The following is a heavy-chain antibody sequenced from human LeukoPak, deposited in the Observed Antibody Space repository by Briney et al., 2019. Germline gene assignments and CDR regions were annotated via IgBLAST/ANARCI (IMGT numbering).Heavy chain of an antibody. D-gene: IGHD6-19*01. CDR1: GVTFRTYA. CDR2: IGGSGAST. CDR3: ARNVGSGWYPGNY. Sequence: GGSLRLSCAASGVTFRTYAMSWVRQAPGKGLEWVAGIGGSGASTFYADSVKGRFTISRDNSKNTLYLQMNSLRAEDTAVYYCARNVGSGWYPGNYWGQGTLVTVSS. V-gene: IGHV3-23*01. J-gene: IGHJ4*02.